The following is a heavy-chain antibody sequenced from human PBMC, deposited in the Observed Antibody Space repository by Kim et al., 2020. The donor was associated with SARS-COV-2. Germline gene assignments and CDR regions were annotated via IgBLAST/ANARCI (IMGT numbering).Heavy chain of an antibody. CDR1: GFTFGDYA. Sequence: GGSLRLSCTASGFTFGDYAMSWVRQAPGKGLEWVGFIRSKAYGGTTEYAASVKGRFTISRDDSKSIAYLQMNSLKTEDTAVYYCTREGTQNYDSSGYYNHWGQGTLVTVSS. J-gene: IGHJ5*02. CDR3: TREGTQNYDSSGYYNH. D-gene: IGHD3-22*01. V-gene: IGHV3-49*04. CDR2: IRSKAYGGTT.